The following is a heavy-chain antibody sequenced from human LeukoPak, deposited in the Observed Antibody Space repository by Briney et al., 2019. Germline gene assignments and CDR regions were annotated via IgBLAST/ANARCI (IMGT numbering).Heavy chain of an antibody. CDR3: ARDLRGYRYGGYPYFYGMDV. V-gene: IGHV3-13*01. CDR1: GFTFSSHD. D-gene: IGHD5-18*01. J-gene: IGHJ6*02. CDR2: IGTTGDT. Sequence: GGSLRLSCAVSGFTFSSHDLHWVRQAAGKGLEWVSTIGTTGDTFYPDSVKGRFTISRESAKNSLYLQMNSLRAGDTAVYYCARDLRGYRYGGYPYFYGMDVWGQGTTVTASS.